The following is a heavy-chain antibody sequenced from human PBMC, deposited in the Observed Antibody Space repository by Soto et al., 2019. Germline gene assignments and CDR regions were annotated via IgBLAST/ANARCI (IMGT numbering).Heavy chain of an antibody. CDR1: GYTFTSYD. CDR2: MNPNSGNT. J-gene: IGHJ6*03. CDR3: ARGPRSLSTHYYYYMDV. D-gene: IGHD2-2*01. Sequence: ASVKVSCKASGYTFTSYDINWVRQATGQGLEWMGWMNPNSGNTGYAQKFQGRVTMTRNTSISTAYMELSSLRSEDTAVYYCARGPRSLSTHYYYYMDVWGKGTTVTVSS. V-gene: IGHV1-8*01.